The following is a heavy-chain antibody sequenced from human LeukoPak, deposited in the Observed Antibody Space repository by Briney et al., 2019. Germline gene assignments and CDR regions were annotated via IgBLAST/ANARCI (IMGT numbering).Heavy chain of an antibody. CDR3: ARSIGAAGRDSGIGY. CDR1: GGSISSYY. D-gene: IGHD6-13*01. V-gene: IGHV4-4*07. CDR2: IYNSGST. J-gene: IGHJ4*02. Sequence: PSETLSLTCTVSGGSISSYYWSWIRQPAGEGLEWIGRIYNSGSTNYNPSLKSRVTMSVDTSKNQFSLKLSSVTAADTAVYYCARSIGAAGRDSGIGYWGQGTLVTVSS.